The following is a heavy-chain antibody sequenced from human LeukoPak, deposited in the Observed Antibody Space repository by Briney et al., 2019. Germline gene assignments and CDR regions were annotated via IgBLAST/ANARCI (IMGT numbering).Heavy chain of an antibody. CDR3: AKERYSTTWYDS. D-gene: IGHD2-21*01. Sequence: GGSLRLSCAASGFTFSSFGMHWVRQAPGKGLEWVAVISYDGSNKYYADSVKGRFTISRDNSKSMLYLQMDSLRAEDTAVYYCAKERYSTTWYDSWGQGTLVTVSS. J-gene: IGHJ5*01. CDR2: ISYDGSNK. CDR1: GFTFSSFG. V-gene: IGHV3-30*18.